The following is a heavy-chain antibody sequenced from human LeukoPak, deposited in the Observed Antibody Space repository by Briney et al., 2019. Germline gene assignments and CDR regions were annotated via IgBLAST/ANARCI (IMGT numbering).Heavy chain of an antibody. D-gene: IGHD1-26*01. CDR3: ARDLRGSIDY. CDR2: IYTSGST. CDR1: GGSISSGSYY. V-gene: IGHV4-61*02. Sequence: PSETLSLTCTVSGGSISSGSYYWSWIRQPAGKGLEWIGRIYTSGSTNYNPSLKSRVTISVDTSKNQFSLKLSSVTAADTAVYYCARDLRGSIDYWGQGTLVTVSS. J-gene: IGHJ4*02.